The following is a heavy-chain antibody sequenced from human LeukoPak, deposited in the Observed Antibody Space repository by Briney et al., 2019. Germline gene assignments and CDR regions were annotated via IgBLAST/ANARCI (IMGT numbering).Heavy chain of an antibody. J-gene: IGHJ4*02. Sequence: GRSLRLSCAASGFTFSSYAMHWVRQAPGKGLGWVAVISYDGSNKYYADSVKGRFTISRDNSKNTLYLQMNSLRAEDTAVYYCASSYYYDSSGYPLDHDYWGQGTLVTVSS. CDR1: GFTFSSYA. D-gene: IGHD3-22*01. CDR3: ASSYYYDSSGYPLDHDY. V-gene: IGHV3-30-3*01. CDR2: ISYDGSNK.